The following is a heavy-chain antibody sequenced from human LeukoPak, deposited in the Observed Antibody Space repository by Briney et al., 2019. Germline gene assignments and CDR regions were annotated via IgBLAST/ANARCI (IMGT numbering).Heavy chain of an antibody. CDR3: ARASFVVVPAADAFDI. CDR1: GFTFSSYA. CDR2: ISYDGSNK. D-gene: IGHD2-2*01. J-gene: IGHJ3*02. Sequence: GGSLRLSCAASGFTFSSYAMHWVRQAPGKGLEWVAVISYDGSNKCYADSVKGPFTISRDNSKNTLHLQMNSLRAEDTAVYYCARASFVVVPAADAFDIWGQGTMVTVSS. V-gene: IGHV3-30*01.